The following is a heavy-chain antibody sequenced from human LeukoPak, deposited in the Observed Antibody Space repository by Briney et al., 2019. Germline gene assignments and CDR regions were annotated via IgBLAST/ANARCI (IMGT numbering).Heavy chain of an antibody. Sequence: PSETLSLTCTVSGGSISSYYWSWIRQPPGKGLEWIGYIYHSGSTYYNPSLKSRVTISVDRSKNQFSLKLSSVTAADTAVYYCARVRGPGRGYYYYYYMDVWGKGTTVTVSS. CDR2: IYHSGST. CDR3: ARVRGPGRGYYYYYYMDV. J-gene: IGHJ6*03. CDR1: GGSISSYY. D-gene: IGHD3-10*01. V-gene: IGHV4-59*12.